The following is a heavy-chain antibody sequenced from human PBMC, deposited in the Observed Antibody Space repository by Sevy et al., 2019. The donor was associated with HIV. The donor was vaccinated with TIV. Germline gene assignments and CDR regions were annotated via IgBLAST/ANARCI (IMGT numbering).Heavy chain of an antibody. V-gene: IGHV1-18*04. Sequence: ASLKVSCKASGYTFTSYGISWVRQAPGQGLEWMGWISAYNGNTNYAQKLQGRVTMTTDTSTSTAYMELRSLRSDDTAVYYCARGWFGDPYYYYYYMDVWGKGTTVTVSS. CDR3: ARGWFGDPYYYYYYMDV. D-gene: IGHD3-10*01. CDR2: ISAYNGNT. CDR1: GYTFTSYG. J-gene: IGHJ6*03.